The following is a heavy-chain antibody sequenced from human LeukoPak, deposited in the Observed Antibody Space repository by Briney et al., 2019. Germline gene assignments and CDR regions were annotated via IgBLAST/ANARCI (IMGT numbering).Heavy chain of an antibody. CDR1: GFTFSTYA. CDR2: ISASGGGK. V-gene: IGHV3-23*01. J-gene: IGHJ4*02. Sequence: GGSLRLSCAASGFTFSTYAMNWVRQTPGKGLEWVSGISASGGGKFYADSVKGRFTISRDKSKSTVYLQMNSLRAEDAAVYYCAKDNADYPIYYFDSWGQGILVTVSS. CDR3: AKDNADYPIYYFDS. D-gene: IGHD3-16*01.